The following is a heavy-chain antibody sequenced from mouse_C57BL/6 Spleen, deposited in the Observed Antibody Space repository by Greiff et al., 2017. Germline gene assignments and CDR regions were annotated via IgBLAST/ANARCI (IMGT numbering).Heavy chain of an antibody. J-gene: IGHJ1*03. CDR3: ARGYYYGSSYWYFDV. V-gene: IGHV1-50*01. CDR2: IDPSDSYT. Sequence: VQLQQPGAELVKPGASVKLSCKASGYTFTSYWMQWVKQRPGQGLEWIGEIDPSDSYTNYNQKFKGKATLTVDTSSSTAYMQLSSLTSEGSAVYYCARGYYYGSSYWYFDVWGTGTTVTVSS. CDR1: GYTFTSYW. D-gene: IGHD1-1*01.